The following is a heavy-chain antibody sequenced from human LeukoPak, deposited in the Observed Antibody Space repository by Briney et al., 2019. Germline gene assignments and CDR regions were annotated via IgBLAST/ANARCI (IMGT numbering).Heavy chain of an antibody. CDR2: IRDDESDK. V-gene: IGHV3-30*02. Sequence: HAGGSLRLSCAASGFTFSTYGMHWVRQAPGKGLEWVAFIRDDESDKYYVDSVKGRFTISRDNSRNTLYLQMNSLRGEDTAVYYCARDAGKLKNDSKLPGGYNDYWGQGTLVTVSS. J-gene: IGHJ4*02. D-gene: IGHD5-24*01. CDR1: GFTFSTYG. CDR3: ARDAGKLKNDSKLPGGYNDY.